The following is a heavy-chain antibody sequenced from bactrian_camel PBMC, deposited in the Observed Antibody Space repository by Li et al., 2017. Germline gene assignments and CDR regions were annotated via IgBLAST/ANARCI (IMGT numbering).Heavy chain of an antibody. CDR2: IVSDGIA. CDR3: AADWRTMCPREDFSY. CDR1: GLSDNRNC. J-gene: IGHJ6*01. Sequence: HVQLVESGGGSVQTGGSLTLSCAAPGLSDNRNCMGWFRQTPGKEREGVASIVSDGIANYADSVKGRFTISKDNAKNTLYLQMNSLRPEDTAVYYCAADWRTMCPREDFSYWGQGTQVTVS. D-gene: IGHD1*01. V-gene: IGHV3S53*01.